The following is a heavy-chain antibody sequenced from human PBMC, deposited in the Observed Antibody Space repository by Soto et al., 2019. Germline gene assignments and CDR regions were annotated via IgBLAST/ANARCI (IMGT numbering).Heavy chain of an antibody. CDR2: IKSKTDGGTT. J-gene: IGHJ6*02. CDR1: GFTFSNAW. V-gene: IGHV3-15*07. CDR3: AKEGYYYYGMDV. Sequence: PGGSLRLSCAASGFTFSNAWINWVRQAPGKGLEWVGRIKSKTDGGTTDFAAPVKGRFAISRDDSKDMVYLQMNSLRAEDTAVYYCAKEGYYYYGMDVWGQGTTVTVSS.